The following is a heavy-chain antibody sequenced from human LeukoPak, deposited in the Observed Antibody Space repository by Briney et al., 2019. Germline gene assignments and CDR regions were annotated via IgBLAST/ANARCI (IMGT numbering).Heavy chain of an antibody. CDR3: ARPVPMVRGVNYYYYGMDV. V-gene: IGHV1-69*04. J-gene: IGHJ6*02. D-gene: IGHD3-10*01. CDR1: GGTFSSYA. Sequence: SVKVSCKASGGTFSSYAISWVRQAPGQGLEWIGRIIPILGIANYAQKFQGRVTITADKSTSTAYMELSSLRSEDTAVYYCARPVPMVRGVNYYYYGMDVWGQGTTVTVSS. CDR2: IIPILGIA.